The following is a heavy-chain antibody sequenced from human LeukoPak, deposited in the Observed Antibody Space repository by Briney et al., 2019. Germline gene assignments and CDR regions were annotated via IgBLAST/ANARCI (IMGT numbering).Heavy chain of an antibody. CDR2: IYTSGST. V-gene: IGHV4-4*09. CDR1: GGSISSYY. D-gene: IGHD4-17*01. Sequence: PSETLSLTCTVSGGSISSYYWSWIRQPPGKGLEWIGYIYTSGSTNYNPSLKSRVTISVDTSKNQCSLKLSSVTAADTAVYYCARGPAVTTPNWFDPWGQGTLVTVSS. CDR3: ARGPAVTTPNWFDP. J-gene: IGHJ5*02.